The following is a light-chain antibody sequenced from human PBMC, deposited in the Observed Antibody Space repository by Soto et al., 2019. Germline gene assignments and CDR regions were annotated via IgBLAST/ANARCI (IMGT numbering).Light chain of an antibody. J-gene: IGLJ1*01. Sequence: QSALTQPASVSGSPGQSITMSCTGTSSDVGSYDFVSWYQQHPGKAPKLLIYEVSNRPSGVSARCSGSKSDNTASLTISGLQAADEADYFCSSYSSSTVRYVFGSGTKLTVL. V-gene: IGLV2-14*01. CDR1: SSDVGSYDF. CDR3: SSYSSSTVRYV. CDR2: EVS.